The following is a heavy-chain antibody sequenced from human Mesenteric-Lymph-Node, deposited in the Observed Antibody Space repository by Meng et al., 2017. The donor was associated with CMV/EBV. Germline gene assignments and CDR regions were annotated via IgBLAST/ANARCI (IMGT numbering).Heavy chain of an antibody. CDR1: GFTFSSYA. J-gene: IGHJ6*02. CDR2: ISGSGGST. Sequence: GESLKISCAASGFTFSSYAMSWVRQAPGKGLEWVSAISGSGGSTYYADSVKGRFTISRDNAKNSLYLQMSSLRAEDTAIYYCVRDHLLWFGNNGMDVWGQGTTVTVSS. V-gene: IGHV3-23*01. CDR3: VRDHLLWFGNNGMDV. D-gene: IGHD3-10*01.